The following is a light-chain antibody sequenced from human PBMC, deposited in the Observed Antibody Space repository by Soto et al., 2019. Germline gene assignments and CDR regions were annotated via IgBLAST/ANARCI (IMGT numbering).Light chain of an antibody. Sequence: IQLTQSPSSLSASLGDRVTITCRSSQGMSSYLAWYQQKPGNAPKLLIYAASTLQSGVPARFSGSGSGTDFTLTISSLQPEDFANYYCQQLNSYPITFGQGTRLEIK. CDR1: QGMSSY. V-gene: IGKV1-9*01. J-gene: IGKJ5*01. CDR2: AAS. CDR3: QQLNSYPIT.